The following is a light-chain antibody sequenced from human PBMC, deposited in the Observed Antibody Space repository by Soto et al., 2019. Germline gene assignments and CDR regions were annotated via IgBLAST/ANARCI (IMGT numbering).Light chain of an antibody. CDR2: DVS. CDR1: QSVRSSF. V-gene: IGKV3-20*01. CDR3: QQYENSVMYT. Sequence: EIVLTQSPGTLSLSPGERATLSCRASQSVRSSFFAWYQQKPGQAPRLLIYDVSVRATGIPDRFSGSGSGTDFTLTINRLEPEDFAVYYCQQYENSVMYTFGQGTKLEI. J-gene: IGKJ2*01.